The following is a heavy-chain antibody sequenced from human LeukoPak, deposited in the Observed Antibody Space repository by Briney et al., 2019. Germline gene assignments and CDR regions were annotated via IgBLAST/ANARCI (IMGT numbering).Heavy chain of an antibody. J-gene: IGHJ4*02. V-gene: IGHV3-23*01. CDR3: AKDRRGSYGRALDY. CDR2: ISGSGGST. CDR1: GFTFSSYA. Sequence: PGASLRLSCAASGFTFSSYAMSWVRQAPGKGLEWVSAISGSGGSTYYADSVKGRFTISRDNSKNTLYLQMNSLRAEDTAVYYCAKDRRGSYGRALDYWGQGTLVTVSS. D-gene: IGHD1-26*01.